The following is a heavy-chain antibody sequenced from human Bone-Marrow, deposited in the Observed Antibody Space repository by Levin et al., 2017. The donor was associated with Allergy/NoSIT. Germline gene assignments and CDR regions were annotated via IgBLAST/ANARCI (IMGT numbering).Heavy chain of an antibody. CDR3: ARGISMIDGAAFAT. D-gene: IGHD3-22*01. CDR1: GDSISSGNYY. V-gene: IGHV4-61*01. J-gene: IGHJ3*02. CDR2: IYDSGTTP. Sequence: SETLSLTCAVSGDSISSGNYYWTLMRQPPGKGLEWIGYIYDSGTTPYYNPSLKTRVTISGDTSKNQFSLKLTSVTASDTAVYYCARGISMIDGAAFATWGPGIMVTVSS.